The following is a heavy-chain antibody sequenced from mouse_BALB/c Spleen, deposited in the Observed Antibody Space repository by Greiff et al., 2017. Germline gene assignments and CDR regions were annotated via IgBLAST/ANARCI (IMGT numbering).Heavy chain of an antibody. CDR3: ARKPQLRYYAMDY. J-gene: IGHJ4*01. V-gene: IGHV5-17*02. Sequence: EVKLMESGGGLVQPGGSRKLSCAASGFTFSSFGMHWVRQAPEKGLEWVAYISSGSSTIYYADTVKGRFTISRDNPKNTLFLQMTSLRSEDTAMYYCARKPQLRYYAMDYWGQGTSVTVSS. CDR2: ISSGSSTI. CDR1: GFTFSSFG. D-gene: IGHD4-1*02.